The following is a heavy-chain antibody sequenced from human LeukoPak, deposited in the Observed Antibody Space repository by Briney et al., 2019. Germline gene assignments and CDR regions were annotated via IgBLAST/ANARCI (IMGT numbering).Heavy chain of an antibody. V-gene: IGHV3-48*01. J-gene: IGHJ4*02. Sequence: GGSLRLSCAASGFTFSDYNMDWVRQAPGKGLEWVSYISSSGSTMYYADSVKGRFTISRDSAKNSLFLQMNSLRAEDTAVYYCARGASRYCSSTSCYNFDYWGQGTLVTVSS. CDR3: ARGASRYCSSTSCYNFDY. D-gene: IGHD2-2*02. CDR2: ISSSGSTM. CDR1: GFTFSDYN.